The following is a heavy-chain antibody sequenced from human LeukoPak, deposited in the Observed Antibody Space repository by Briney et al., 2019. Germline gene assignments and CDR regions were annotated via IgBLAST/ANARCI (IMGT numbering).Heavy chain of an antibody. CDR1: GFTFSNYG. CDR2: ISFDGSAK. J-gene: IGHJ4*02. D-gene: IGHD6-13*01. V-gene: IGHV3-30*18. CDR3: AKDPKLIAAAGTDFDY. Sequence: GGSLRLSCAASGFTFSNYGMHWVRQAPGKGLEWVSVISFDGSAKYYADSVKGRFTMSRDNSKNTLYLQMTSPRAEDTAVYYCAKDPKLIAAAGTDFDYWGQGTLVTVSS.